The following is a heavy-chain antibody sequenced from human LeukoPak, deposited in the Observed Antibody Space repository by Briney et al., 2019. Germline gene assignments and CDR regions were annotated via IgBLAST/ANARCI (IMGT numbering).Heavy chain of an antibody. CDR1: GGTFSSYA. J-gene: IGHJ6*04. D-gene: IGHD2-21*02. Sequence: GSSVKVSCKASGGTFSSYAISWVRQAPGQGLEWMGGIIPIFGTANYARKFQGRVTITADESTSTAYMELSSLRSEDTAVYYCACVRGYCGGDCYSDYYYGMDVWGKGTTVTVSS. V-gene: IGHV1-69*01. CDR2: IIPIFGTA. CDR3: ACVRGYCGGDCYSDYYYGMDV.